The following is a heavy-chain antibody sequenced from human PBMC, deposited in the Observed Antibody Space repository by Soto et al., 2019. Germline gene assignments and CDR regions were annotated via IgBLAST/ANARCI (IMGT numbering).Heavy chain of an antibody. CDR1: GGTFSNYA. CDR3: ARDRNFYGSGSFSPDFGY. D-gene: IGHD3-10*01. Sequence: QLVQSGAEVKRPGSSVKVSCKASGGTFSNYAISWVRQAPGQGLEWMGGIMPILDAVFYAPKFQGRVTITADESTSTAYMQLSSLRSEDTAMYYCARDRNFYGSGSFSPDFGYWGQGTLVTVSS. V-gene: IGHV1-69*01. CDR2: IMPILDAV. J-gene: IGHJ4*02.